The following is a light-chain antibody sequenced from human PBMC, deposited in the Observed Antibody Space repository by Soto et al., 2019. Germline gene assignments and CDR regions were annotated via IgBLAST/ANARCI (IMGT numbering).Light chain of an antibody. J-gene: IGKJ1*01. CDR2: DAS. Sequence: EIVLTQSPATLSLSPGERATLSCRASQSVSNYLAWYQQRSGQAPRLLIYDASDRATGIPARFSGSGSGTDFTLTVSSLEPEEFEVYYGQQRSNSVTFGQGTKVEIK. V-gene: IGKV3-11*01. CDR3: QQRSNSVT. CDR1: QSVSNY.